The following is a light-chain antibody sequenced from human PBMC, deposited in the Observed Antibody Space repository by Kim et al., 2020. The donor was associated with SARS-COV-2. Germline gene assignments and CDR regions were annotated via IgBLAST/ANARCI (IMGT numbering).Light chain of an antibody. CDR1: SSNIGSNY. V-gene: IGLV1-47*01. J-gene: IGLJ3*02. Sequence: QRVTFSCAGSSSNIGSNYVYWYQQLPGTAPKLLIYRNNQRPSGVPDRFSGSKSGTSASLAISGLRSEDEADYYCAAWDDSLSGNWVFGGGTQLTVL. CDR3: AAWDDSLSGNWV. CDR2: RNN.